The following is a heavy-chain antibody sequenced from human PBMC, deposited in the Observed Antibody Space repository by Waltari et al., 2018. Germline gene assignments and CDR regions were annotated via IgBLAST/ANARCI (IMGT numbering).Heavy chain of an antibody. J-gene: IGHJ3*02. Sequence: QVQLVQSGAEVKKPGSSVKVSCKASGGRFSSSAISWGGQAPGQGLEWMGGIIPIFGTANYAQKFQGIVTITADKATSTAYMELSSLRSEDTAVYYCAGEGLHDAFDIWGQGTMVTVSS. V-gene: IGHV1-69*14. CDR2: IIPIFGTA. CDR1: GGRFSSSA. CDR3: AGEGLHDAFDI. D-gene: IGHD4-4*01.